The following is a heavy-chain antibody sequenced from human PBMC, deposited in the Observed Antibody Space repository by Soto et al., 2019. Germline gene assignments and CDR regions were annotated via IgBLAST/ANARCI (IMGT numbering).Heavy chain of an antibody. Sequence: GGSLRLSCAASGLTFSSNWMHWVRQAPGKGLVWVSRIDSDGTGTSYADSVKGRFTISRDNAKNTLYLQMNSLRVEDTAVYYCARGPLPYCSGTSCYPLGYYGMDVWGQGTTVTVSS. D-gene: IGHD2-2*01. CDR1: GLTFSSNW. CDR3: ARGPLPYCSGTSCYPLGYYGMDV. CDR2: IDSDGTGT. J-gene: IGHJ6*02. V-gene: IGHV3-74*01.